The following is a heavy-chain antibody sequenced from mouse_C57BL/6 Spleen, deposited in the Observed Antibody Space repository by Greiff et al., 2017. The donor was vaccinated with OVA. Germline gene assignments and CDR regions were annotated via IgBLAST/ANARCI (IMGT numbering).Heavy chain of an antibody. D-gene: IGHD2-14*01. CDR1: GFSLTSYG. Sequence: VKVVESGPGLVQPSQSLSITCTVSGFSLTSYGVHWVRQSPGKGLEWLGVIWSGGSTDYNAAFISRLSISKDNSKSQVFFKMNSLQADDTAIYYCARKNRDWYFDVWGTGTTVTVSS. V-gene: IGHV2-2*01. J-gene: IGHJ1*03. CDR2: IWSGGST. CDR3: ARKNRDWYFDV.